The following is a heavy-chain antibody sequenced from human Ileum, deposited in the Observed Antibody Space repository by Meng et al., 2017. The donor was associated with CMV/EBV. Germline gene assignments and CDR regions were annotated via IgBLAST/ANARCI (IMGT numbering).Heavy chain of an antibody. J-gene: IGHJ6*02. CDR1: GFTFSSYA. V-gene: IGHV3-21*01. Sequence: GESLKISCAASGFTFSSYAMSWVRQAPGKGLEWVSSISSSSSYIYYADSVKGRFTISRDNAKNSLYLQMNSLRAEDTAVYYCARDLYSSSWDPNYYYYGMDVWGQGTTVTVSS. CDR3: ARDLYSSSWDPNYYYYGMDV. D-gene: IGHD6-13*01. CDR2: ISSSSSYI.